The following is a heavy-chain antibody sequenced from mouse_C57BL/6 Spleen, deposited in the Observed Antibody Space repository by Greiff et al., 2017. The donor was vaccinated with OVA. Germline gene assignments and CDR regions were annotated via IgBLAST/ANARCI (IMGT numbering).Heavy chain of an antibody. D-gene: IGHD1-1*01. CDR2: IYPGDGDT. CDR1: GYAFSSSW. J-gene: IGHJ1*03. CDR3: AREGNYYGSSRYFDV. V-gene: IGHV1-82*01. Sequence: QVQLQQSGPELVKPGASVKISCKASGYAFSSSWMNWVKQRPGKGLEWIGRIYPGDGDTNYNGKFKGKATLTADKSSSTAYMQLSSLTSEDSAVYVCAREGNYYGSSRYFDVWGTGTTVTVSS.